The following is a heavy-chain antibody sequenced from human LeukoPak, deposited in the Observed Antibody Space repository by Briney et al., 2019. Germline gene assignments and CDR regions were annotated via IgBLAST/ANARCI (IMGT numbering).Heavy chain of an antibody. CDR3: GRFDDYYGLDV. CDR1: GGSISSYY. V-gene: IGHV4-4*07. CDR2: IYTSGST. D-gene: IGHD3-3*01. J-gene: IGHJ6*02. Sequence: PSETLSLTCTVSGGSISSYYWSWIRQPAGKGLEWIGRIYTSGSTNYNPSLKSRVTMSVDTSKNQFSLKLSSLTAADTAVYYCGRFDDYYGLDVWGQGTTVTVSS.